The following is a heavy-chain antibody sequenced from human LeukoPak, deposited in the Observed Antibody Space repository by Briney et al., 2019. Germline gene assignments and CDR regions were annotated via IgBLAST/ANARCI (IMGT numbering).Heavy chain of an antibody. CDR2: ISSSSTI. Sequence: GGSLRLSCAASGFTFSSYNMNWVRQAPGKGLEWVSYISSSSTINYADSVKGRFTISRDNAKNSLYLQMNSLRAEDTAVVYCARGDHSSGYFLDYWGQGTLVTVSS. CDR3: ARGDHSSGYFLDY. V-gene: IGHV3-48*01. CDR1: GFTFSSYN. D-gene: IGHD3-22*01. J-gene: IGHJ4*02.